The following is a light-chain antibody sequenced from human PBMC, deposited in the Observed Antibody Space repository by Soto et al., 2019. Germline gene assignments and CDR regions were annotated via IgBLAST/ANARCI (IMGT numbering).Light chain of an antibody. CDR1: QSVSSSY. V-gene: IGKV3-20*01. CDR2: AAS. J-gene: IGKJ1*01. Sequence: EIVLTQSPGILSLSPGERATLSCRASQSVSSSYLAWYQQKPGQAPRLLIYAASSRATGIPDRFSGSGFGTEFTLTISRLEPEDFAVYYCQKYSSSPRAWTFGQGTKVEIK. CDR3: QKYSSSPRAWT.